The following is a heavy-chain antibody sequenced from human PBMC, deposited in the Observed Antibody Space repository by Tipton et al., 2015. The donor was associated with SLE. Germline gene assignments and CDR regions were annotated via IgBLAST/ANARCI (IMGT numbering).Heavy chain of an antibody. V-gene: IGHV3-30*03. CDR3: ARDFSSSWSTPLDY. D-gene: IGHD6-13*01. CDR2: ISYDGSNK. Sequence: SLSLSCAASGFTFNTSVTFGSSVMSRVRQAPGKGLEWVAVISYDGSNKYCAESVKGRFTISRDNSKNTLYLQMNSLRAEDTAVYYCARDFSSSWSTPLDYWRQGTLVTVSS. CDR1: GFTFNTSVTFGSSV. J-gene: IGHJ4*02.